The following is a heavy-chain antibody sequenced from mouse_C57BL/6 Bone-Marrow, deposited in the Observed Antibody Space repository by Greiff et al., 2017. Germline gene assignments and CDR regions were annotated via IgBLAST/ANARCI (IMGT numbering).Heavy chain of an antibody. Sequence: EVQLVESGGGLVKPGGSLKLSCAASGFTFSSYAMSWVRQTPEKRLEWVATISDGGSYTYYPDNVKGRCTISRDNANNNLYLQMSHLKSEDTAMYYCARDWGGDYLDYWGQGTTLTVSS. V-gene: IGHV5-4*01. CDR2: ISDGGSYT. J-gene: IGHJ2*01. CDR1: GFTFSSYA. CDR3: ARDWGGDYLDY.